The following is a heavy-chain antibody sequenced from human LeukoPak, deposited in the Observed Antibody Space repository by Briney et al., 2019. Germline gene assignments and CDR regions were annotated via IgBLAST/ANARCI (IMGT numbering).Heavy chain of an antibody. J-gene: IGHJ4*02. CDR2: IRSKANSYAT. CDR1: GFTFSGSA. D-gene: IGHD5-18*01. Sequence: GGSLRLSCAASGFTFSGSAMHWVRQASGKGLEWVGRIRSKANSYATAYAASVKGRFTISRDDSKNTAYLQMNSLKTEDTAVYYCTRPPAVDTAVVTDYWGQGTLVTVSS. V-gene: IGHV3-73*01. CDR3: TRPPAVDTAVVTDY.